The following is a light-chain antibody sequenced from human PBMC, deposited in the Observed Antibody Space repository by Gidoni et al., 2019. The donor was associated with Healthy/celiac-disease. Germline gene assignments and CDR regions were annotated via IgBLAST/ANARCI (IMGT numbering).Light chain of an antibody. CDR1: PSISSY. CDR3: QQSYSTPPT. V-gene: IGKV1-39*01. CDR2: AAS. Sequence: DIQITQSPSSLSASVGDSVTITCRASPSISSYLNWYHQKPGKAPKLLIYAASSLQSGVPSRYSGSGPGTDCTLTISSLQPEDFANYCCQQSYSTPPTFGQGTKVEIK. J-gene: IGKJ1*01.